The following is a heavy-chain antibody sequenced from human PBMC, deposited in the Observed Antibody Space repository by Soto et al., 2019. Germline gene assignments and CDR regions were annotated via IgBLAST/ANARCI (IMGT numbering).Heavy chain of an antibody. CDR1: GGSFSGYY. V-gene: IGHV4-34*01. J-gene: IGHJ4*02. D-gene: IGHD6-13*01. Sequence: ETLSLTCAVYGGSFSGYYWSWIRQPPGKGLEWIGEINHSGSTNYNPSLKSRVTISVDTSKNQFSLKLSSVTAADTAVYYCAGGEGVAAAVPFDYWGQGTLVTVSS. CDR3: AGGEGVAAAVPFDY. CDR2: INHSGST.